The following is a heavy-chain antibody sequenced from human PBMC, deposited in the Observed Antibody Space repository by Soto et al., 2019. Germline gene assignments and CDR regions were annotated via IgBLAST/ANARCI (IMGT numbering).Heavy chain of an antibody. V-gene: IGHV2-5*02. Sequence: QITLKESGPTLVKPTQTLTLTCTFSGFSLSTSGVGVGWIRQPPGKALEWLALIYWDDDKRYSPSLKSRLTITEDTAENQVGLTVTEMDPVDTATYYCARGYSASQHWGVFDYWGQGTLVTVSS. CDR2: IYWDDDK. D-gene: IGHD1-26*01. CDR3: ARGYSASQHWGVFDY. CDR1: GFSLSTSGVG. J-gene: IGHJ4*02.